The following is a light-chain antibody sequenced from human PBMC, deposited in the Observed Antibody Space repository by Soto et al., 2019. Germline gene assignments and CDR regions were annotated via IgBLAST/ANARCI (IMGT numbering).Light chain of an antibody. J-gene: IGKJ1*01. Sequence: EFVLPQSPGTLSLSPGERGTLSCRASQSVSSSDLAWYQQKPGQAPRLLISGASSRATGIPDRFSGSGSGTDFTLTISRLEPEDFAVFYCQQYGTSPPTFGQGTKVDIK. CDR1: QSVSSSD. V-gene: IGKV3-20*01. CDR3: QQYGTSPPT. CDR2: GAS.